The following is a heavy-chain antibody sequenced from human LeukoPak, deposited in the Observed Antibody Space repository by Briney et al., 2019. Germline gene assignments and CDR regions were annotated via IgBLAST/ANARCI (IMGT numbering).Heavy chain of an antibody. CDR2: IYGTGTI. V-gene: IGHV4-4*07. J-gene: IGHJ4*02. Sequence: SETLSLTCTVSGGSISSYYWSWIRQPAGKGLEWTGRIYGTGTITYNPSLQSRVTMSVDTSKNQFSLKLSSVTAADTAVYYCARVSGYDWESFYDYWGQGTLVTVSS. CDR3: ARVSGYDWESFYDY. CDR1: GGSISSYY. D-gene: IGHD5-12*01.